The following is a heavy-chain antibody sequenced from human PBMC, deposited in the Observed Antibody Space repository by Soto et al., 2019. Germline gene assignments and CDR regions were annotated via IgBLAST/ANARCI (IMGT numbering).Heavy chain of an antibody. V-gene: IGHV1-18*01. CDR1: GYTFTTYG. D-gene: IGHD6-13*01. CDR2: ISPYNGDT. CDR3: ARGGSWDSYYYGMDI. J-gene: IGHJ6*02. Sequence: GASVKVSCKASGYTFTTYGVSWVRQAPGQGLEWMGWISPYNGDTNYAQKLQGRVTMTTHTSTSTAYMELGSLRSDDTAVYYCARGGSWDSYYYGMDIWGQGTTVTVSS.